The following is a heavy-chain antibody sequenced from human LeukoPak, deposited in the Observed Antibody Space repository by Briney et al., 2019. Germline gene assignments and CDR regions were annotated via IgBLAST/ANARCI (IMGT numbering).Heavy chain of an antibody. CDR3: ARSSRWGDVGFDP. V-gene: IGHV4-59*01. D-gene: IGHD3-16*01. CDR2: IYYSGST. Sequence: PSETLSLTCTVSGGSISSYYWSWIRQPPGKGLEWIGYIYYSGSTNYNPSLKSRVTISVDTSKNQFSLKLSSVTAADTAVYYCARSSRWGDVGFDPWGQGTLVTVSS. CDR1: GGSISSYY. J-gene: IGHJ5*02.